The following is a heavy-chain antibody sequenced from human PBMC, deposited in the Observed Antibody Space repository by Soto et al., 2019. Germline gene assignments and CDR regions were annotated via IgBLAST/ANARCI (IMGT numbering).Heavy chain of an antibody. D-gene: IGHD6-19*01. Sequence: GGSLRLSCAASGFTFGDYGMSWVRQAPGKGLEWVSGINWNGGSTVYADSVKGRFTISRDNAKNSLYLQMNSLRAEDTAFYYCARDVIAVAGTLDYWGQGTLVTVSS. CDR2: INWNGGST. CDR3: ARDVIAVAGTLDY. CDR1: GFTFGDYG. J-gene: IGHJ4*02. V-gene: IGHV3-20*04.